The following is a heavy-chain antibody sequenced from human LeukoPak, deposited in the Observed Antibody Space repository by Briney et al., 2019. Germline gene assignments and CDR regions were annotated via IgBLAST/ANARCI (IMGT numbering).Heavy chain of an antibody. Sequence: ASVKVSCKASGYTFTGYYMHWVRQAPGQGREWMGWINPNSGGTNYAQKFQGRVTMTRDTSISTAYMELSRLRSDDTAVYYCARVPLYSGSYNYYYYMDVWGKGTTVTVSS. V-gene: IGHV1-2*02. CDR3: ARVPLYSGSYNYYYYMDV. CDR1: GYTFTGYY. J-gene: IGHJ6*03. D-gene: IGHD1-26*01. CDR2: INPNSGGT.